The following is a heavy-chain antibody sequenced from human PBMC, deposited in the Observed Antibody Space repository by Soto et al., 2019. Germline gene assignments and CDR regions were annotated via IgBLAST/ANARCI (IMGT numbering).Heavy chain of an antibody. CDR1: GFTFSSYA. V-gene: IGHV3-23*01. J-gene: IGHJ4*02. CDR3: ARSPSFSGSCPPRDS. Sequence: EVQLLESGGGLVQPGGSLRLSCAASGFTFSSYAMSWVRQAPGKGLEWVSGISGSGGTTYYADSVKGRFTISRDNSKNTLYLQMTSLRAEDTAVYYCARSPSFSGSCPPRDSWGQGTLVTVSS. CDR2: ISGSGGTT. D-gene: IGHD1-26*01.